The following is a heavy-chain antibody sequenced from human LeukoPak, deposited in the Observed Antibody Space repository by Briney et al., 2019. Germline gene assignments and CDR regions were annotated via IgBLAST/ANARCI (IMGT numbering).Heavy chain of an antibody. CDR2: FDPEDGET. CDR1: GYTLTELS. J-gene: IGHJ6*02. Sequence: ASVKVSCKVSGYTLTELSMHWVRQAPGKGLEWMGGFDPEDGETIYAQKFQGRVTMTEDTSTDTAYMELSSLRSEDTAVYYCATGGYALLYGSGINYYYYGMDVWGQGTTVTVSS. V-gene: IGHV1-24*01. D-gene: IGHD3-10*01. CDR3: ATGGYALLYGSGINYYYYGMDV.